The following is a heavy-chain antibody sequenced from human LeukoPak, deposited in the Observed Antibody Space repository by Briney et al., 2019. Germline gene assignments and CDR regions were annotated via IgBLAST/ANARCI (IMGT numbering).Heavy chain of an antibody. D-gene: IGHD3-10*01. J-gene: IGHJ5*02. V-gene: IGHV4-39*01. CDR2: INHSGST. CDR3: ARHKRVRDGRRGWFDP. Sequence: SETLSLTCTVSGGSISSSSYYWGWIRQPPGKGLEWIGEINHSGSTNYNPSLKSRVTISVDTSKNQFSLKLSSVTAADTAVYYCARHKRVRDGRRGWFDPWGQGTLVTVSS. CDR1: GGSISSSSYY.